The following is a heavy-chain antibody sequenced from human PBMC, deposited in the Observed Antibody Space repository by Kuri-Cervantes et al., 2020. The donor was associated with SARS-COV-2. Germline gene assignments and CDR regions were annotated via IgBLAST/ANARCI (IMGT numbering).Heavy chain of an antibody. CDR2: INPNSGGT. J-gene: IGHJ4*02. D-gene: IGHD3-10*01. V-gene: IGHV1-2*04. CDR1: GYSFNDYY. CDR3: ARGEGSRGLMVAVGWRGAGRLDF. Sequence: ASVKVSCKASGYSFNDYYIYWVRQAPGQGLEWMGWINPNSGGTNYAQKFQGWVTMTRDTSLSISYMELSRLTSDDPAVYYCARGEGSRGLMVAVGWRGAGRLDFWGQGTLVTVSS.